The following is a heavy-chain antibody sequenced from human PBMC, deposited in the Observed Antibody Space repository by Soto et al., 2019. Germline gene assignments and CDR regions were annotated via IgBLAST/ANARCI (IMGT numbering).Heavy chain of an antibody. Sequence: EVHLVESGGGLVQPGGSVRLSCAASGFTVSNNYMSWVRQAPGKGLEWVSHIYSGGDTAYANSVRGRFTISRDNSKNTLYLQMDSLRAEDTAVYYCASDPGGSVTHGVWGQGTMVAVSS. CDR3: ASDPGGSVTHGV. V-gene: IGHV3-66*01. CDR1: GFTVSNNY. J-gene: IGHJ3*01. D-gene: IGHD3-10*01. CDR2: IYSGGDT.